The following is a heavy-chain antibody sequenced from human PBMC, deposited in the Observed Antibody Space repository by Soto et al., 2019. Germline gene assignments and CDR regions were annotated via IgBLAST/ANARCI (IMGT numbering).Heavy chain of an antibody. CDR2: IYYSGST. J-gene: IGHJ4*02. CDR1: GGSISSYY. Sequence: KPSETLSLTCTVSGGSISSYYWSWIRQPPGKGLEWIGYIYYSGSTNYNPSLKSRVTISVDTSNDQFSLRLSSVTAADTAVYYCARGKVSSSSPFDYWGQGTLVTVSS. CDR3: ARGKVSSSSPFDY. V-gene: IGHV4-59*01. D-gene: IGHD6-6*01.